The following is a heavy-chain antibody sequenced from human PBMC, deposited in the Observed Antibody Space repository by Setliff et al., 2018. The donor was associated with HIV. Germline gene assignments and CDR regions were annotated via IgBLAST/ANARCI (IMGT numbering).Heavy chain of an antibody. D-gene: IGHD6-13*01. J-gene: IGHJ4*02. CDR1: GGSISSSRYY. CDR3: ARGSHGTSWTDY. V-gene: IGHV4-39*07. Sequence: PSETLSLTCTVSGGSISSSRYYWGWIRQPPGKGLEWIASIYFSGNTRYNPSLKSRVTISVDTSKNQFSLKLRSVTAADTAMYYCARGSHGTSWTDYWGQGTLVTVSS. CDR2: IYFSGNT.